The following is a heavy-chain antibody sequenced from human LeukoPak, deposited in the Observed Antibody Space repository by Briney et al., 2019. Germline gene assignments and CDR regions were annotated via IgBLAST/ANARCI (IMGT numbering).Heavy chain of an antibody. Sequence: ASVKVSCKASGYTFTGYYMHWVRQAPGQGLEWMGWINPNSGGTNYAQKFQGWVTMTRDTSISTAYMELSRLRSDDTAVYYCARSYPITRTTWFDPWGQGTLVTVSS. CDR2: INPNSGGT. CDR3: ARSYPITRTTWFDP. CDR1: GYTFTGYY. J-gene: IGHJ5*02. V-gene: IGHV1-2*04. D-gene: IGHD1-20*01.